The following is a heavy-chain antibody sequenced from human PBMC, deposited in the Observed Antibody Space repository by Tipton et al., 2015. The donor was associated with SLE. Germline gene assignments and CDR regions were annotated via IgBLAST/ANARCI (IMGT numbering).Heavy chain of an antibody. J-gene: IGHJ4*02. Sequence: SLRLSCTASGFIFGDYAMSWFRQAPGKGLEWVGFIRSKVYGGTSEYAASGKGRFSISIDDSKRIAYLQMNSLKTEDTAVYYCARGARGPDYWGQGPLVTVSS. D-gene: IGHD6-6*01. CDR3: ARGARGPDY. CDR2: IRSKVYGGTS. V-gene: IGHV3-49*03. CDR1: GFIFGDYA.